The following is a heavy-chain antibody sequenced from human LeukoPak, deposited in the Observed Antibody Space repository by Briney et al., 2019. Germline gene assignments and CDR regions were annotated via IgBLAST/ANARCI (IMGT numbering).Heavy chain of an antibody. Sequence: PSETLSLTCAVYGGSFSGYYWSWIRQPPGKGLEWIGEINHSGSTNYNPSLKSRVTISVDTSMNQFSLKLSSVTAADTAVYYCARGPLGYCSSTSCYALSYWGQGTLVTVPS. CDR1: GGSFSGYY. D-gene: IGHD2-2*01. CDR3: ARGPLGYCSSTSCYALSY. CDR2: INHSGST. J-gene: IGHJ4*02. V-gene: IGHV4-34*01.